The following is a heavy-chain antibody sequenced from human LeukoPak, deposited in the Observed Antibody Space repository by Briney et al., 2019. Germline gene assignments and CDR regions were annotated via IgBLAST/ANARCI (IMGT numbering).Heavy chain of an antibody. D-gene: IGHD6-13*01. V-gene: IGHV3-21*01. Sequence: PGGSLRLSCAASGFTFSSYSMNWVRQAPGKGLEWVSSISSSSSFIYYADSVKGRFTISRDNAKNSLHLQMNSLRAEDTAVYYCARVRAAAGTFDYWGQGTLVTVSS. CDR3: ARVRAAAGTFDY. J-gene: IGHJ4*02. CDR1: GFTFSSYS. CDR2: ISSSSSFI.